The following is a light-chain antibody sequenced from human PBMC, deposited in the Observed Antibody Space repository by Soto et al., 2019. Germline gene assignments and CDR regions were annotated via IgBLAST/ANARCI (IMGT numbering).Light chain of an antibody. CDR1: QSVSSN. CDR3: QQYGSSRT. Sequence: DIVMTHSPAPLYVSPGERATRTCRASQSVSSNLAWYQQKPGEAPRLLIYGASSRAAGIPDRFSGSGSGTDFTLTISRLEAEDFAVYYCQQYGSSRTFGQGTKVDIK. CDR2: GAS. V-gene: IGKV3-20*01. J-gene: IGKJ1*01.